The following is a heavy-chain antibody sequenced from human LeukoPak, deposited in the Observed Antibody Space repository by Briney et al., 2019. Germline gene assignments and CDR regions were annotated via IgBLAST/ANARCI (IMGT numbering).Heavy chain of an antibody. D-gene: IGHD6-19*01. CDR3: ARATSQPPGIAVGPVFDY. CDR1: GFTFSSYE. CDR2: ISSSGRTI. V-gene: IGHV3-48*03. J-gene: IGHJ4*02. Sequence: PGGSLRLSCAASGFTFSSYEMNWVRQAPGKGLEWVSYISSSGRTIYYAVSVKGRFTISRDNAKNSLYLQMNSLRAEDTAVYYCARATSQPPGIAVGPVFDYWGQGTLVTVSS.